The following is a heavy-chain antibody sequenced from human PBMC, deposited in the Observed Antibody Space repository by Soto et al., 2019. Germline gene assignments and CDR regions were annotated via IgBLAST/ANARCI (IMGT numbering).Heavy chain of an antibody. J-gene: IGHJ6*02. CDR3: SRPGSGSYSGIDV. CDR1: RFTFSSYT. V-gene: IGHV3-48*02. Sequence: GGSLRLSCVASRFTFSSYTMNWVRQPPGKGLEWVSYISSSSSSRYYADSVKGRFTISRDTAKSSLYLQVSSLRDEDTAVYYCSRPGSGSYSGIDVWGQGTTVTVSS. CDR2: ISSSSSSR. D-gene: IGHD3-10*01.